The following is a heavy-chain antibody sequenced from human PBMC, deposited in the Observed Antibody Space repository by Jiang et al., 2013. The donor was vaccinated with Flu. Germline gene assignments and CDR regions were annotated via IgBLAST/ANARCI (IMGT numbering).Heavy chain of an antibody. CDR1: GGSFSGYS. Sequence: ELLKPSETLSLTCAIYGGSFSGYSWSWIRQPPGKGLEWVGEINYTGRTNYNPSLKSRVTMSLDTSKNRLSLKLTSMTAADTAVYFCARDDKGYGMSGGQGTTVTVSS. J-gene: IGHJ6*02. CDR2: INYTGRT. CDR3: ARDDKGYGMS. V-gene: IGHV4-34*01. D-gene: IGHD6-13*01.